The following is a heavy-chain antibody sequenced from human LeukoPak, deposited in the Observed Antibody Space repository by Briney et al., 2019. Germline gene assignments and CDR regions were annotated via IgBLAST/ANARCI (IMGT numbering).Heavy chain of an antibody. Sequence: VASVKVSCKASEYTFTGYYMHWVRQAPGQGLEWIGWISPNSGGTKYVQKFQGRVTMTRDTSITTVYMELSGLSFDDTAVYYCARGGGRYSVDYWGQGTLVIVSS. D-gene: IGHD1-26*01. V-gene: IGHV1-2*02. CDR3: ARGGGRYSVDY. CDR2: ISPNSGGT. J-gene: IGHJ4*02. CDR1: EYTFTGYY.